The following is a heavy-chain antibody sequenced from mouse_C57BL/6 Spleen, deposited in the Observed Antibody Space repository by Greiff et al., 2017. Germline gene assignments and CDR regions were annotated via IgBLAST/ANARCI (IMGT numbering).Heavy chain of an antibody. CDR2: IYPGDGDT. CDR3: ARRGYGYAMDY. D-gene: IGHD2-2*01. V-gene: IGHV1-82*01. J-gene: IGHJ4*01. Sequence: VQLQRSGPELVKPGASVKISCKASGYAFSSSWMNWVKQRPGKGLEWIGRIYPGDGDTNYNGKFKGKATLTADKSSSTAYMQLSSLTSEDSAVYFCARRGYGYAMDYWGQGTSVTVSS. CDR1: GYAFSSSW.